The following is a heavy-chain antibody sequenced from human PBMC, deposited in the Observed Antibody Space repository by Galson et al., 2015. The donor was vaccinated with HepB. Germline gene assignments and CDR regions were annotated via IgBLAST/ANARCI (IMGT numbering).Heavy chain of an antibody. J-gene: IGHJ6*03. D-gene: IGHD3-10*01. CDR2: ISSSSSYI. CDR3: ARVNGDTMYYYYYYMDV. V-gene: IGHV3-21*01. Sequence: SLRLSCAASGFTFSSYSMNWVRQAPGKGLEWVSSISSSSSYIYYADSVKGQFTISRDNAKNSLYLQMNSLRAEDTAVYYCARVNGDTMYYYYYYMDVWGKGTTVTVSS. CDR1: GFTFSSYS.